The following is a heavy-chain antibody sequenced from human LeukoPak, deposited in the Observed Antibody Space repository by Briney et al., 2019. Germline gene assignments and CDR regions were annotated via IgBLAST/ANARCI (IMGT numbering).Heavy chain of an antibody. V-gene: IGHV3-33*01. CDR2: IWYDGSNN. CDR1: GFTFCAYA. J-gene: IGHJ4*02. Sequence: GGSLRLSCAASGFTFCAYAMRWVRQAPGKGLEWVAVIWYDGSNNYHADSLKDRFTISRDNSKNTLYLQINSLRAEDTAVYYCARQVGNAGWYFDYWGQGALVTVSS. CDR3: ARQVGNAGWYFDY. D-gene: IGHD6-19*01.